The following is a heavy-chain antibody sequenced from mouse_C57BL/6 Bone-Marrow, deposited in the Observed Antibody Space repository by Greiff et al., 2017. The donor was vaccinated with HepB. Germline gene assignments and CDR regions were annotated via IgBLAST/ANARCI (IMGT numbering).Heavy chain of an antibody. J-gene: IGHJ2*01. V-gene: IGHV14-4*01. D-gene: IGHD4-1*01. CDR1: GFNIKDDY. CDR3: TRVANFHFDY. CDR2: IDPENGDT. Sequence: EVHLVESGAELVRPGASVKLSCTASGFNIKDDYMHWVKQRPEQGLEWIGWIDPENGDTEYASKFQGKATITADTSSNTAYLQLSSLTSEDTAVYYCTRVANFHFDYWGQGTTLTVSS.